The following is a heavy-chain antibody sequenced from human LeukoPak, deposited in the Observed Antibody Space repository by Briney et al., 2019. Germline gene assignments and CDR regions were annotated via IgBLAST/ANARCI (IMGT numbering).Heavy chain of an antibody. D-gene: IGHD6-6*01. Sequence: SETLSLTCTVSGGSISSGSYYWSWIRQPAGKGLEWIGRIYTSGSTNYNPSLKSRVTISVDTSKNQSSLKLSSVTAADTAVYFCAGVYSSSSFEGYYYYYMDVWGKGTTVTVSS. CDR1: GGSISSGSYY. CDR3: AGVYSSSSFEGYYYYYMDV. J-gene: IGHJ6*03. V-gene: IGHV4-61*02. CDR2: IYTSGST.